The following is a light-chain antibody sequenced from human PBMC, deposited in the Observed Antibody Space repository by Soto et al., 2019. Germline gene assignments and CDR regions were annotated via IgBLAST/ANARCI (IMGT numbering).Light chain of an antibody. V-gene: IGKV1-9*01. CDR2: AAS. CDR1: QDISSY. CDR3: QQFNN. Sequence: DIQMTQSPSTLSASEGDRVTITCRASQDISSYLAWYQQKPGKAPKLLIYAASTLQSGVPSRFSGSVSGTDFSLTITSLQPEDFVTYYCQQFNNFGQGTRLEIK. J-gene: IGKJ5*01.